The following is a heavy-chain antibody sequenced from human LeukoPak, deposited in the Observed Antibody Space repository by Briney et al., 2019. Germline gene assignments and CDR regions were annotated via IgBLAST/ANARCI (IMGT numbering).Heavy chain of an antibody. V-gene: IGHV3-23*01. J-gene: IGHJ4*01. CDR3: AKDLWFGGSAFDS. CDR1: GFTFKNSA. CDR2: ISGSRDNS. Sequence: GGSLRLSCAASGFTFKNSAMSWVRQAPGRGLEWFSTISGSRDNSYYADSVEGRFTISRDFSQNTLSLEMNSLTADDTALYYCAKDLWFGGSAFDSWGQGTLVTVSS. D-gene: IGHD3-10*01.